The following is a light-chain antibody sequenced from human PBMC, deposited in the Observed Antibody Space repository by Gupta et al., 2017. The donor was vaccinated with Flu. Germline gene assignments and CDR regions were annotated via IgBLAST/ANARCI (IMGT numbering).Light chain of an antibody. V-gene: IGKV3-20*01. CDR3: QQYSGSLQT. J-gene: IGKJ2*01. CDR1: QTVNNNY. CDR2: GAS. Sequence: IVLTHSPGPLSQSPGERATLSCRASQTVNNNYLAWYQQKPGRPPRLLIYGASSRATDTPDRFSGSGSGTDFTLTISRLEPEDFAVYYCQQYSGSLQTFGQGTKLEI.